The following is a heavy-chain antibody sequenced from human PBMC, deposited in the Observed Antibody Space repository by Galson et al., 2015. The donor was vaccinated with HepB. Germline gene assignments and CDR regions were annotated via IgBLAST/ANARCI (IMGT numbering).Heavy chain of an antibody. J-gene: IGHJ2*01. CDR1: GFTFSSYD. D-gene: IGHD2-21*01. Sequence: SLRLSCAASGFTFSSYDFHWVRQAAGKGLEWVSGIGTTGDTHYAASVKGRFTISTENVNNSWYLQMNSMRAGDTAVYFCVRGPDDCGDSHPRWWYFDLWGRGTLVTVSS. CDR3: VRGPDDCGDSHPRWWYFDL. V-gene: IGHV3-13*04. CDR2: IGTTGDT.